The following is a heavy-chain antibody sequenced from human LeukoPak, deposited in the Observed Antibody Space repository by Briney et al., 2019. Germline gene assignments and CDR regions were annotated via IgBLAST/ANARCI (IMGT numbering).Heavy chain of an antibody. CDR3: GRDALVGYFSYYYMDV. CDR2: ISNSGST. Sequence: PSETLSLTCTVSGGSISSHYWTWIRQSPVKGLEWIGDISNSGSTSYNPSLKSRVTISIDTSKNQFSLKLSSVTAADTAVYYCGRDALVGYFSYYYMDVSGKGTTVTVSS. D-gene: IGHD2-15*01. CDR1: GGSISSHY. V-gene: IGHV4-59*11. J-gene: IGHJ6*03.